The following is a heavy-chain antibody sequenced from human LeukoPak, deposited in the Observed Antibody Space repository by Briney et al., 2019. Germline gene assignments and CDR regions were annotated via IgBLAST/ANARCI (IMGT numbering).Heavy chain of an antibody. CDR2: IYYSGST. D-gene: IGHD2-2*01. V-gene: IGHV4-59*01. CDR1: GGSISSYY. Sequence: SETLSLTCTVSGGSISSYYWSWIRQPPGKGLEWIGYIYYSGSTNYNPSLKSRVTISVDTSKNQFSLKLSSATAADTAVYYCARIVVVPAATTSWFDPWGQGTLVTVSS. J-gene: IGHJ5*02. CDR3: ARIVVVPAATTSWFDP.